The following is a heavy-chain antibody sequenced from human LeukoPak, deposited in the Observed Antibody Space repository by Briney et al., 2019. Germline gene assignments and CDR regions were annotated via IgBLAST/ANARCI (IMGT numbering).Heavy chain of an antibody. J-gene: IGHJ2*01. D-gene: IGHD3-22*01. V-gene: IGHV4-39*01. CDR3: ARRAIGYDSSGYYPNWYFDL. CDR1: GGSISSSSYY. Sequence: SETLSLTCTVSGGSISSSSYYWGWIPQPPGKGLEWIGSIYYSGSTYYNPSLKSRVTISVDTSKNQFSLKLSSVTAADTAVYYCARRAIGYDSSGYYPNWYFDLWGRGALVTVSS. CDR2: IYYSGST.